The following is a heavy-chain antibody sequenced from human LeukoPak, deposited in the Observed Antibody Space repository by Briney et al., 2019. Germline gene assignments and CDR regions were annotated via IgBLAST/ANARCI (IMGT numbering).Heavy chain of an antibody. V-gene: IGHV4-59*01. CDR2: IYYSGST. J-gene: IGHJ4*02. D-gene: IGHD4-11*01. Sequence: SESLSLTCTVSGGSISSYYWSWIRQPPGKGLEWIGYIYYSGSTNYNPSLKSRVTISVDTSKNQFSLKLSSVTAADTAVYYCARAIVGTVTTTFDYWGQGTLVTVS. CDR1: GGSISSYY. CDR3: ARAIVGTVTTTFDY.